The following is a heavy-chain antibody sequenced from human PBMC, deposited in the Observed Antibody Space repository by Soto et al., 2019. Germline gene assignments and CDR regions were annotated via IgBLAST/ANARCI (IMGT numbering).Heavy chain of an antibody. CDR1: GFTVSSIY. V-gene: IGHV3-53*01. Sequence: GGSLRLSCAASGFTVSSIYMSWVRQAPGKGLEWVSVIYSGGSTYYADSVKGRFTISRDNSKNTLYLQMNSLRAEDTAVYYCARDRWFAEQWLVAPDYYYYGMDVWGQGTTVTVSS. J-gene: IGHJ6*02. CDR2: IYSGGST. CDR3: ARDRWFAEQWLVAPDYYYYGMDV. D-gene: IGHD6-19*01.